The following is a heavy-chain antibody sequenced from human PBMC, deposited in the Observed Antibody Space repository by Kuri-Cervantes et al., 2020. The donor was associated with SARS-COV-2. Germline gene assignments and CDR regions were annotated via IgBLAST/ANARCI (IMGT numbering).Heavy chain of an antibody. D-gene: IGHD2-21*01. Sequence: GESLKISCAASGFTFSSYSMNWVRQAPGKGLEWVPYISSSSSTIYYADSVKGRFTISRDNSQNTLYLQMKSLRTEDTALYYWARDRVGVHDSWGQGTLVTVSS. CDR1: GFTFSSYS. J-gene: IGHJ4*02. CDR3: ARDRVGVHDS. CDR2: ISSSSSTI. V-gene: IGHV3-48*01.